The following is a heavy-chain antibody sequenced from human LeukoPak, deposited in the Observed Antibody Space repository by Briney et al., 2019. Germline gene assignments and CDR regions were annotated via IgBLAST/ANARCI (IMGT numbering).Heavy chain of an antibody. Sequence: GGSLRLSCAASGFTFSSYGMHWVRQAPGKGLEWVAFIRYDGSNKYYADSVKGRFTISRDNSKNTLYLQMNGLRAADTAVYYCAKFSSSWFWFDPWGQGTLVTVSS. V-gene: IGHV3-30*02. CDR3: AKFSSSWFWFDP. CDR1: GFTFSSYG. D-gene: IGHD6-13*01. J-gene: IGHJ5*02. CDR2: IRYDGSNK.